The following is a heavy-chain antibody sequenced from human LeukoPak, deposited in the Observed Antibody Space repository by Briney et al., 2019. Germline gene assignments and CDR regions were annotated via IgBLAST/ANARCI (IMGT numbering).Heavy chain of an antibody. V-gene: IGHV3-23*01. CDR2: ISGSGGST. D-gene: IGHD2-2*01. CDR3: AKWVVVVPAALLDY. Sequence: GGSLGLSCAASGFTFSSYAMSWVRQAPGKGLQWVSAISGSGGSTYYADSVKGRFTISRGNSKNTLYLQMNSLRAEDTAVYYCAKWVVVVPAALLDYWGQGTLVTVSS. CDR1: GFTFSSYA. J-gene: IGHJ4*02.